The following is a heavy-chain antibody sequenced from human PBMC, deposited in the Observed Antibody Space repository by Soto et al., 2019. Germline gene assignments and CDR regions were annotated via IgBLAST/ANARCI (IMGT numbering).Heavy chain of an antibody. CDR2: IIPLFRTP. CDR3: ARDIDRLQLGGNYYSILDV. D-gene: IGHD4-4*01. Sequence: QVQLVQSGAEMKEPGSSVKVSCKTSGGTFSSSAISWLRQAPGQGLEWMGGIIPLFRTPDYAQKFQGRVTIAADESTSTAYMALSSLRSEDTAVYYCARDIDRLQLGGNYYSILDVWGQGTTITVSS. J-gene: IGHJ6*02. CDR1: GGTFSSSA. V-gene: IGHV1-69*12.